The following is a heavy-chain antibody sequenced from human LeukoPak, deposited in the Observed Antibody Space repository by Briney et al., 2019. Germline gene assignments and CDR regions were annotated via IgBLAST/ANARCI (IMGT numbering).Heavy chain of an antibody. CDR3: ARDSSSYYFDY. CDR2: IYTGGTT. Sequence: GGSLRLSCAASGFSVTSNHMNWVRQAPGKGLEWVSIIYTGGTTHYADSLNDRFTISRDDSINTLYLQMNSLRAVDTAVYYCARDSSSYYFDYWGQGTLVTVSS. V-gene: IGHV3-66*01. D-gene: IGHD6-6*01. J-gene: IGHJ4*02. CDR1: GFSVTSNH.